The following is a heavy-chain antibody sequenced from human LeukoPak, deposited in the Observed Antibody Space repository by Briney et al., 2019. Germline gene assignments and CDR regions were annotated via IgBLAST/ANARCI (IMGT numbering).Heavy chain of an antibody. D-gene: IGHD3-22*01. CDR3: ARGGGYFSYYFDY. Sequence: SVKVSCKASGYTFTGYYMHWVRQAPGQGLEWMGGIIPIFGTANYAQKFQGRVTITADESTSTAYMELSSLRSEDTAVYYCARGGGYFSYYFDYWGQGTLVTVSS. V-gene: IGHV1-69*13. CDR1: GYTFTGYY. J-gene: IGHJ4*02. CDR2: IIPIFGTA.